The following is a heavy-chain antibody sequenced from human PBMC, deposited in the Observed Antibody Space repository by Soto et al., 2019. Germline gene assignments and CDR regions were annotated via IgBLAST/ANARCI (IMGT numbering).Heavy chain of an antibody. CDR2: INPSGGST. CDR1: GYTFTSYY. D-gene: IGHD2-21*01. Sequence: ASVKVSCKASGYTFTSYYMHWVRQAPGQGLEWMGIINPSGGSTSYAQKFQGRVTMTRDTSTSTVYMELSSLRSGDTAVYYCARVTIPTDAFDIWGQGTMVTVSS. J-gene: IGHJ3*02. V-gene: IGHV1-46*01. CDR3: ARVTIPTDAFDI.